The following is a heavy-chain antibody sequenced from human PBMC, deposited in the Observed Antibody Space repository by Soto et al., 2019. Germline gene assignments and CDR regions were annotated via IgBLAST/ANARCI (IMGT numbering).Heavy chain of an antibody. D-gene: IGHD6-19*01. J-gene: IGHJ4*02. CDR1: GFTFSGCA. CDR3: TRWAYSYGWYFDY. CDR2: IRSKPNNYAT. V-gene: IGHV3-73*01. Sequence: GGSLRLSCAASGFTFSGCAMHWVRQASGKGLEWLGRIRSKPNNYATEYAASVQGRFTISRDDSKNTAYLEMNSLKTEDTAVYYCTRWAYSYGWYFDYWGQGA.